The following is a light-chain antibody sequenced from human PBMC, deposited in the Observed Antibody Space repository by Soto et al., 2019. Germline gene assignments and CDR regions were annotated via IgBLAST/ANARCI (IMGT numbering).Light chain of an antibody. CDR1: QSVSSSY. Sequence: DIVLTQSPGTLSLSPGEGATLSCRASQSVSSSYLAWYQQKPGQAPRLLIYDASSSATGIPDRFGGSGSGTDFTLTISKLEPEDCAVYYCQQYCSSPVTFGGGTKVEIK. J-gene: IGKJ4*01. V-gene: IGKV3-20*01. CDR2: DAS. CDR3: QQYCSSPVT.